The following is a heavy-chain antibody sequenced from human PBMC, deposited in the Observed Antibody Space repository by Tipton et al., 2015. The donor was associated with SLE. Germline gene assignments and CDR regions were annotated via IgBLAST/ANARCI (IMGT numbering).Heavy chain of an antibody. CDR2: ISGSGGST. D-gene: IGHD3-3*01. V-gene: IGHV3-23*01. J-gene: IGHJ4*02. Sequence: SLRLSCVASGFTFSSYAMSWVRQAPGKGLEWVSAISGSGGSTYYADSVKGRFTISRDNSKNTLYLQMNSLRAEDTAVYYCAKDLADYDFWSRGDYWGQGTLVTVSS. CDR1: GFTFSSYA. CDR3: AKDLADYDFWSRGDY.